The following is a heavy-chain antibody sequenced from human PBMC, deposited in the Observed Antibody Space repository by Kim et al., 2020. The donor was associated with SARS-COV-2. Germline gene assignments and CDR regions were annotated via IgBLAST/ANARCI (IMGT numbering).Heavy chain of an antibody. Sequence: SETLSLTCTVSGGSISSCDHYWSWIRQPPGKGLEWIGYIFYSGTTYYNPSLESRVTISVDTSQNQFSLKLNSVTAADTAVYYCARRAADLRGSFDYWGQG. CDR3: ARRAADLRGSFDY. CDR2: IFYSGTT. D-gene: IGHD3-10*01. J-gene: IGHJ4*02. CDR1: GGSISSCDHY. V-gene: IGHV4-30-4*01.